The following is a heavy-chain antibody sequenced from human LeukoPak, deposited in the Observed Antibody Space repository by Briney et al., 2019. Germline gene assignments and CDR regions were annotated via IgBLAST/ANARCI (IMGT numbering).Heavy chain of an antibody. V-gene: IGHV5-51*01. D-gene: IGHD2-15*01. CDR1: GYRFTSYW. J-gene: IGHJ4*02. Sequence: GESLKISCKRSGYRFTSYWIGWVRQIPGKGLEWLGIFYPGDSDTRYSPSFKAQVTISADKTISTEYLQWSSLKASDNAMYYCASQKGSCCSHWGQGTLVTVSS. CDR2: FYPGDSDT. CDR3: ASQKGSCCSH.